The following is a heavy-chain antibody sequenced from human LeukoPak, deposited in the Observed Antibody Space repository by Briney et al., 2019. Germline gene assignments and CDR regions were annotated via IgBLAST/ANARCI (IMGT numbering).Heavy chain of an antibody. D-gene: IGHD2-21*02. Sequence: PGGSLRLSCAASGFTFDDYGMSWVRQAPGKGLEWASGINWNGGSTGYVDSVKGRFTISRDNAKNSLYLQMNSLRAEDTAVYYCARDPVVTAFDYWGQGTLVTVSS. CDR1: GFTFDDYG. CDR3: ARDPVVTAFDY. V-gene: IGHV3-20*04. CDR2: INWNGGST. J-gene: IGHJ4*02.